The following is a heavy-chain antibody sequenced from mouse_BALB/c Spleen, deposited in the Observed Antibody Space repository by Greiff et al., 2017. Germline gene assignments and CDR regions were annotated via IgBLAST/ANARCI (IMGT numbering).Heavy chain of an antibody. CDR1: GFTFTDYY. Sequence: DVQLQESGGGLVQPGGSLRLSCATSGFTFTDYYMSWVRQPPGKALEWLGFIRNKANGYTTEYSASVKGRFTISRDNSQSILYLQMNTLRAEDSATYYCARNGNSGAWFAYWGQGTLVTVSA. J-gene: IGHJ3*01. D-gene: IGHD2-1*01. CDR2: IRNKANGYTT. CDR3: ARNGNSGAWFAY. V-gene: IGHV7-3*02.